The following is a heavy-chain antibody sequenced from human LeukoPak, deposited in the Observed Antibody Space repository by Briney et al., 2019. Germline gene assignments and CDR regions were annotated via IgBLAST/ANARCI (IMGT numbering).Heavy chain of an antibody. CDR1: GGSFSGYY. CDR2: INHSGSA. Sequence: SETLPLTCAVYGGSFSGYYWSWIRQPPGKGLEWIGEINHSGSANYNPSLKSRVTISVDTSKNQFSLKLSSVTAADTAVYSCARISLTGYAPISGYFDYWGQGSLVTVSS. J-gene: IGHJ4*02. V-gene: IGHV4-34*01. CDR3: ARISLTGYAPISGYFDY. D-gene: IGHD3-9*01.